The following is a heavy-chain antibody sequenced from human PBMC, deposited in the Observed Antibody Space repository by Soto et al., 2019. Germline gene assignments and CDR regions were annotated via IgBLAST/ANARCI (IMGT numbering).Heavy chain of an antibody. Sequence: SLRLSCAASGFTFADYAMSWFRQAPGKWLEWVGFXRSKDXRRTTAPAESXXGRITTSXXDSTPIAYMQMNSLKTQDTAVYYCTRRPLRTNYWGQETLVTAPS. D-gene: IGHD4-17*01. CDR1: GFTFADYA. CDR2: XRSKDXRRTT. J-gene: IGHJ4*02. CDR3: TRRPLRTNY. V-gene: IGHV3-49*03.